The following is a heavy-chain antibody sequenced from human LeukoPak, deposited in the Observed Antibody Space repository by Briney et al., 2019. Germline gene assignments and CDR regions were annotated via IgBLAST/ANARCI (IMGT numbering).Heavy chain of an antibody. D-gene: IGHD1-26*01. Sequence: GGSLRLSCAASGFTFDDYGMSWVRQAPGKGLEWVSGINWNGGSTGYADSVKGRFTISRDNAKNSLYLQMNSLRAEDTALYYCARAIVGATRGYYFDYWGQGTLVTVSS. CDR1: GFTFDDYG. J-gene: IGHJ4*02. CDR2: INWNGGST. V-gene: IGHV3-20*04. CDR3: ARAIVGATRGYYFDY.